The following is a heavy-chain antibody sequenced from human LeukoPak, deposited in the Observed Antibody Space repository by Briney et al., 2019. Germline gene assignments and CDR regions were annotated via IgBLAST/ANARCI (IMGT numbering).Heavy chain of an antibody. CDR3: ARSIVVVVAATRISWFDP. CDR1: GFTFSSYE. D-gene: IGHD2-15*01. V-gene: IGHV3-48*03. J-gene: IGHJ5*02. CDR2: ISISGSTI. Sequence: PGGSLRLSCAASGFTFSSYEMNWVRQAPGKGLEWVSYISISGSTIYYADSVRGRFTISRDNAKNSLYLQMNSLRAEDTAVYYCARSIVVVVAATRISWFDPWGQGTLVTVSS.